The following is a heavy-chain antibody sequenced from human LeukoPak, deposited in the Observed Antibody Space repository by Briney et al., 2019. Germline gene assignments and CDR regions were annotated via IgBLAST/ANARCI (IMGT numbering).Heavy chain of an antibody. V-gene: IGHV3-21*01. CDR1: GFTFSSYA. CDR2: ISSSSSYI. J-gene: IGHJ4*02. Sequence: GGSLRLSCAASGFTFSSYAMSWVRQAPGKGLEWVSSISSSSSYIYYADSVKGRFTISRDNAKNSLYLQMNSLRAEDTAVYYCARVIARGWYYFDYWGQGTLVTVSS. D-gene: IGHD6-19*01. CDR3: ARVIARGWYYFDY.